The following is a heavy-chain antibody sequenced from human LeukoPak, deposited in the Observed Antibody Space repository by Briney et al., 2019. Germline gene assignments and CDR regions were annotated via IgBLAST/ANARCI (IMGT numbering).Heavy chain of an antibody. CDR2: INHSGST. V-gene: IGHV4-34*01. J-gene: IGHJ6*02. CDR3: ARGDGGSGYYYDYYYGMDV. Sequence: SETLSLTCAVYGGSFSGYYWSWIRQPPGKGLEWIGEINHSGSTNYNPSLKSRVTISVDTSKNQFSLKLSSATAADTAVYYCARGDGGSGYYYDYYYGMDVWGQGTTVTVSS. D-gene: IGHD3-22*01. CDR1: GGSFSGYY.